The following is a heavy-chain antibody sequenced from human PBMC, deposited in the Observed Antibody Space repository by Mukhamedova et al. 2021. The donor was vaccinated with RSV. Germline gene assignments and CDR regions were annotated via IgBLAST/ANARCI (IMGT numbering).Heavy chain of an antibody. J-gene: IGHJ4*02. D-gene: IGHD3-10*01. Sequence: ISRDNSKNTLYLHMNSLRAEDTAVYYCARGGSQDFDYWGQGTLVTVSS. V-gene: IGHV3-53*01. CDR3: ARGGSQDFDY.